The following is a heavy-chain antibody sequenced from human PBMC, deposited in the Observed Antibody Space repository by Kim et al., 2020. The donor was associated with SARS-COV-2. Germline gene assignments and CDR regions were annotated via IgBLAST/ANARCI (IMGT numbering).Heavy chain of an antibody. J-gene: IGHJ4*02. D-gene: IGHD5-18*01. V-gene: IGHV4-39*01. CDR1: GGSITNDLYY. CDR3: ARHLGGYTYPFDY. CDR2: IYSSGSA. Sequence: SETLSLTCSVSGGSITNDLYYWDWIRQSPGKGLEWIGNIYSSGSAYNNPSLESRVTVSVDTSKNQFSLKLSSLTAADTAIYYCARHLGGYTYPFDYWGPGLLVTVSS.